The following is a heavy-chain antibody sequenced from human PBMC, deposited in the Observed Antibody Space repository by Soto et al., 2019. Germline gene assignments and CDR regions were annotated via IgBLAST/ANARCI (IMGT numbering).Heavy chain of an antibody. CDR1: GFTVSSNY. CDR3: AIDPGDFWSSPNDY. D-gene: IGHD3-3*01. Sequence: GGSLRLSCAASGFTVSSNYMSWVRQAPGKGLEWVSVIYSGGSTYYADSVKGRFTISRDNSKNTLYLQMNSLRAEDTAVYYCAIDPGDFWSSPNDYCGKVTLFTVCS. CDR2: IYSGGST. V-gene: IGHV3-53*01. J-gene: IGHJ4*02.